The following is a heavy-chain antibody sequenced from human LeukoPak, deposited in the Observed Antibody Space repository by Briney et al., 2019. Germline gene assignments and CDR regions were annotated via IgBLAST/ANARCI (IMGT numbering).Heavy chain of an antibody. V-gene: IGHV3-23*01. Sequence: GGSLRLSCAASGFTFSSYAMSWVRQAPGKGLEWVSDISGSGGSTYYADSVKGRFTISRDNAKNSLYLQMNSLRAEDTAVYYCAELGITMIGGVWGKGTTVTVSS. J-gene: IGHJ6*04. CDR2: ISGSGGST. CDR3: AELGITMIGGV. CDR1: GFTFSSYA. D-gene: IGHD3-10*02.